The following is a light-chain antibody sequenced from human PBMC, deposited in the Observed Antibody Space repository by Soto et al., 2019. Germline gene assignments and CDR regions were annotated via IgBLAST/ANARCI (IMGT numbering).Light chain of an antibody. V-gene: IGKV4-1*01. Sequence: DIVMTKSPDSLAVSLGERATINCKSSQRVLYSSSNKNYLAWYQQKPGQPPKLLIYWASTRESGVPDRFSGSGSGTDFTLTISSLQAEDVAVYYCQQYCSSPWTFGQGTKVEIK. CDR3: QQYCSSPWT. CDR1: QRVLYSSSNKNY. CDR2: WAS. J-gene: IGKJ1*01.